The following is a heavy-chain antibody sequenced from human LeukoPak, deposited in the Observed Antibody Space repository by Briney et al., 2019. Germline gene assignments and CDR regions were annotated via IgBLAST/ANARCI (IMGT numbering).Heavy chain of an antibody. CDR2: INSDGSST. CDR1: GSTFSSYW. V-gene: IGHV3-74*01. Sequence: PGGSLRLSCAASGSTFSSYWMHWVRHAPGKGLVWVSRINSDGSSTSYADSVKGRFTISRDNAKNTLYLQMNSLRAEDTAVYYCARDTDTVTTILDYWGQGTLVTVSS. D-gene: IGHD4-17*01. J-gene: IGHJ4*02. CDR3: ARDTDTVTTILDY.